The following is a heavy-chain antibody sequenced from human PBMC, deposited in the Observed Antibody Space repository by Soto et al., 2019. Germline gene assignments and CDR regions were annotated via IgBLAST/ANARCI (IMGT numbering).Heavy chain of an antibody. J-gene: IGHJ6*02. D-gene: IGHD2-15*01. CDR1: GGSFSGYY. CDR3: ARHHFYCSGGACYLKAYYYYAMDV. V-gene: IGHV4-34*01. CDR2: INHSGST. Sequence: SETLSLTCAVYGGSFSGYYWSWIRQPPGKGLEWIGEINHSGSTNYNPSLKSRVTISVDTSKNQFSLKLSPVTAADTAVYYCARHHFYCSGGACYLKAYYYYAMDVWGQGTTVTVSS.